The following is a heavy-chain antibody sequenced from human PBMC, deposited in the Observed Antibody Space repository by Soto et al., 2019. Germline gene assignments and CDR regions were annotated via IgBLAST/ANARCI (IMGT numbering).Heavy chain of an antibody. D-gene: IGHD3-22*01. CDR3: ARNFDYYDSSGYYSPDFDY. V-gene: IGHV4-34*01. J-gene: IGHJ4*02. Sequence: SETLSLTCAVYGGSFSGYYWSWIRQPPGKGLEWIGEINHSGSTNYNPSLKSRVTISVDTSKNQFSLKLSSVTAADTAVYYCARNFDYYDSSGYYSPDFDYWGQGTLVTVSS. CDR1: GGSFSGYY. CDR2: INHSGST.